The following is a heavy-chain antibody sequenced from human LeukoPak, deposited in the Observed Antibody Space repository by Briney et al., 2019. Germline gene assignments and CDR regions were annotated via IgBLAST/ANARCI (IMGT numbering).Heavy chain of an antibody. D-gene: IGHD1-26*01. CDR1: GITFNTYS. CDR3: LSGNYYFDY. V-gene: IGHV3-48*02. J-gene: IGHJ4*02. Sequence: PGGSLRLSCAASGITFNTYSMSWVRQAPGKGLEWVSYISSGSSTIYYADSVKGRFTNSRDNAKNTLYLQMNSLRDEDTAVYYCLSGNYYFDYWGQGTLVTVSS. CDR2: ISSGSSTI.